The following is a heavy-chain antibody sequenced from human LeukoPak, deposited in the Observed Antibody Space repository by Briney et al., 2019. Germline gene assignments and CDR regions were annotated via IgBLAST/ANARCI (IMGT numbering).Heavy chain of an antibody. V-gene: IGHV4-4*07. CDR1: GGSVNSYY. CDR3: ARCKGGWSDHFYGMDV. Sequence: SETLSLTCTVSGGSVNSYYWSWIRQPAGKGLEWIGHIYASGGNDYNPSLKSRVTMSLDMAKNQFSLRLASVTAADTAVYYCARCKGGWSDHFYGMDVWGQGTTVTVSS. D-gene: IGHD6-19*01. CDR2: IYASGGN. J-gene: IGHJ6*02.